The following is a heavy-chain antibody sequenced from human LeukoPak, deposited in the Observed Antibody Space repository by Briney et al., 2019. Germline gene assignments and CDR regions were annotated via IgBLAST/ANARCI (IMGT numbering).Heavy chain of an antibody. J-gene: IGHJ4*02. CDR3: ARASRRAAAGLGRYFDY. CDR1: GYTFTSYD. V-gene: IGHV1-8*01. Sequence: ASVKVSCKASGYTFTSYDIDWVRQATGQGLEWMGWMNPNSGNTGYAQKFQGRVTMTRSTSISTAYMELSSLRSEDTAVYYCARASRRAAAGLGRYFDYWGQGTLVTVSS. CDR2: MNPNSGNT. D-gene: IGHD6-13*01.